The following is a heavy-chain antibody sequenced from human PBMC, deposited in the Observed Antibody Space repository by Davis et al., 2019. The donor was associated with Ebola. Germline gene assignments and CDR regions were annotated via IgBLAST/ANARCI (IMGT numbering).Heavy chain of an antibody. CDR2: LGTSADT. Sequence: PGGSLRLSCADSGITFSRHWMTWVRQAPGKGLEWVSTLGTSADTYYADSVKGRFTISRDNSKNTLYLQMNGLRVEDTAIYYCVKDTSNIWFDIWGQGTMVTVSS. CDR3: VKDTSNIWFDI. J-gene: IGHJ3*02. D-gene: IGHD2/OR15-2a*01. V-gene: IGHV3-23*01. CDR1: GITFSRHW.